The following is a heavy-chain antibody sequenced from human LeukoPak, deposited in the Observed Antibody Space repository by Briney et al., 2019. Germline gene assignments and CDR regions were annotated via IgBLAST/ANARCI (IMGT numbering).Heavy chain of an antibody. CDR2: IYTRWST. Sequence: SETLSLTCTVSGGSISSYYWSWIPQPAGKGLEWIGRIYTRWSTGYNPSLKSRVTMSVDTSKKQFSLKLSSVTAADTAVYYCARVDLRAAYFDYWGQGTLVTVSS. J-gene: IGHJ4*02. V-gene: IGHV4-4*07. CDR1: GGSISSYY. CDR3: ARVDLRAAYFDY. D-gene: IGHD2-15*01.